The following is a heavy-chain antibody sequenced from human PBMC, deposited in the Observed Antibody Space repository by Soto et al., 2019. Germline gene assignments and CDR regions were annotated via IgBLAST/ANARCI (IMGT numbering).Heavy chain of an antibody. CDR2: INPNSGGT. J-gene: IGHJ6*02. CDR3: ARGVSIDCSNGVCYHHYYFEMDV. V-gene: IGHV1-2*04. D-gene: IGHD2-8*01. CDR1: GYSLTAHH. Sequence: GASVKVSCTASGYSLTAHHIHWVRQAPGQGLEWMGRINPNSGGTHTAQKFQGWVTMTRDTSINTAYLEVRRLKSEDTAVYYCARGVSIDCSNGVCYHHYYFEMDVWGQGTTVTVSS.